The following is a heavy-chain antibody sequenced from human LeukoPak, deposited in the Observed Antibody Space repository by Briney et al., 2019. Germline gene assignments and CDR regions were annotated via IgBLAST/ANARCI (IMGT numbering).Heavy chain of an antibody. J-gene: IGHJ4*02. Sequence: GGSLRLSCAASGFTFSSYAMSWVRQAPGKGLEWVSAISGSGGSTYYADSVKGRFTISRDNSKNTLYLQMNSLRAEDTAVCYCATGELAAADSFDYWGQGTLVTVSS. CDR2: ISGSGGST. CDR1: GFTFSSYA. CDR3: ATGELAAADSFDY. V-gene: IGHV3-23*01. D-gene: IGHD6-13*01.